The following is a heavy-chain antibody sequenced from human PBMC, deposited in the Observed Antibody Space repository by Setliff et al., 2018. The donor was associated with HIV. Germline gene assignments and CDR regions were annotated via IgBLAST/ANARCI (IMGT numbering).Heavy chain of an antibody. D-gene: IGHD2-2*01. V-gene: IGHV3-33*01. CDR1: GFTFSSYA. Sequence: QSGGSLRLSCAVSGFTFSSYAMHWVRQAPGKGLEWVAVIWSDGGHKYYADSVKGRFTLSRDNSKNTLYLQMNSLRAEDTAVYYCARGYCSSTSCRYYFDYWGQGTLVTVSS. CDR2: IWSDGGHK. J-gene: IGHJ4*02. CDR3: ARGYCSSTSCRYYFDY.